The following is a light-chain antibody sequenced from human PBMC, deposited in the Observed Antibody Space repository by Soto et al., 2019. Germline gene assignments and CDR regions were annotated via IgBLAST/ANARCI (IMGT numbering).Light chain of an antibody. V-gene: IGLV2-14*01. CDR2: DVN. CDR3: SSYRSDSTLV. J-gene: IGLJ2*01. CDR1: SSDVGGSNY. Sequence: QSALTQPASMSGPPGQSITISCTGTSSDVGGSNYVSWYQQHPGKAPKLMIYDVNDRPSVISNRFSGSKSGNTASLTISGLQAEDEADYYCSSYRSDSTLVFGGGTKVT.